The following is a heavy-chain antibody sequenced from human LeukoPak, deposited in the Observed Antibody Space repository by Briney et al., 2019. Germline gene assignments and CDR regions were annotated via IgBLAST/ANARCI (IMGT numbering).Heavy chain of an antibody. CDR2: ISGSGGST. D-gene: IGHD2/OR15-2a*01. CDR3: ARVGTTAYYYYYMDV. J-gene: IGHJ6*03. Sequence: PGGSLRLSCAASGFTFSSYAMSWVRQAPGKGLEWASAISGSGGSTYYADSVKGRFTISRDNSKNSQYLQMNSLRAEDTAVYYCARVGTTAYYYYYMDVWGKGTTVTVSS. V-gene: IGHV3-23*01. CDR1: GFTFSSYA.